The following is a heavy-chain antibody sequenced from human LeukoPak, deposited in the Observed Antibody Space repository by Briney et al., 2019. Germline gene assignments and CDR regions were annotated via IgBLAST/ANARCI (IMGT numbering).Heavy chain of an antibody. Sequence: GGSLRLSCAASGFTFSSYGMHWDRQAPGKGLEWVAVIWYDGSNKYYADSVKGRFTISRDNSKNTLYLQMNSLRAEDTAVYYRARGLGDWYYFDYWGQGTLVTVSS. CDR3: ARGLGDWYYFDY. CDR2: IWYDGSNK. CDR1: GFTFSSYG. J-gene: IGHJ4*02. D-gene: IGHD3-9*01. V-gene: IGHV3-33*01.